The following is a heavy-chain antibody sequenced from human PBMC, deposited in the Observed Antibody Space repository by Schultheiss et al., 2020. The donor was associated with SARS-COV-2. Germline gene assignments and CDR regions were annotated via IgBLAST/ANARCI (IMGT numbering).Heavy chain of an antibody. D-gene: IGHD6-6*01. CDR1: GFTFSSYA. CDR2: ISGSGGST. Sequence: GGSLRLSCAASGFTFSSYAMSWVRQAPGKGLEWVSAISGSGGSTYYADSVKGRFTISRDNSKNTLYLQINSLRAEDTAVYYCAKDFETSTITSRPISYGMDVWGQGTTVTVSS. V-gene: IGHV3-23*01. J-gene: IGHJ6*02. CDR3: AKDFETSTITSRPISYGMDV.